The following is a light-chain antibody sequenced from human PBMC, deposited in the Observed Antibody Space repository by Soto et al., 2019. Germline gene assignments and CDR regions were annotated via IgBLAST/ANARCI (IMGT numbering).Light chain of an antibody. CDR1: SSDVGRYNL. J-gene: IGLJ1*01. V-gene: IGLV2-23*01. CDR3: CSYEGTSPNMYV. Sequence: QSVLSQPASVSGSPGQSVTISCTGTSSDVGRYNLVSWYQHHPGKDPKLMIFEGSKRPSGVSNRFSGSKSGNTASLTVSGLQADDEADYYCCSYEGTSPNMYVVVTGTKV. CDR2: EGS.